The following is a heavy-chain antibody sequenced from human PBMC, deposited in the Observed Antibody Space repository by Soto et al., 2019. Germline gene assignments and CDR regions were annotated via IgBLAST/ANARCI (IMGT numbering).Heavy chain of an antibody. D-gene: IGHD2-15*01. CDR2: IWYDGSNK. V-gene: IGHV3-33*01. CDR3: ASEYCSGGSCYYYGMDV. J-gene: IGHJ6*02. CDR1: GFTFSSYG. Sequence: QVQLVESGGGVVQPGRSLRLYCAASGFTFSSYGMHWVRQAPGKGLEWVAVIWYDGSNKYYADSVKGRFTISRDNSKNTLYLQMNSLRAEDTAVYYCASEYCSGGSCYYYGMDVWGQGTTVTVSS.